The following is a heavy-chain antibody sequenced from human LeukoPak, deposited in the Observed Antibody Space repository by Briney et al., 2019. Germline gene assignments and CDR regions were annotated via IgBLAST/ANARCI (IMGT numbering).Heavy chain of an antibody. J-gene: IGHJ4*02. D-gene: IGHD1-26*01. CDR2: INHSGST. CDR3: ARELTYTGHHRNFDS. Sequence: PSETLSLTCAVYGGSFSGYYWSWIRQPPGKGLEWIGEINHSGSTNYNPSLKSRVTISVDTSKNQFSLKLSSVTAADTAVYYCARELTYTGHHRNFDSWGQGTLVTVSS. V-gene: IGHV4-34*01. CDR1: GGSFSGYY.